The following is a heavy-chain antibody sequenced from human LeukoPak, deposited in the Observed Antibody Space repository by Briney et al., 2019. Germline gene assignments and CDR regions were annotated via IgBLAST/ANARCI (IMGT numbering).Heavy chain of an antibody. CDR3: ARGGYPRYFDY. D-gene: IGHD3-10*01. CDR2: IFYDGTT. CDR1: GGSISSTSYF. Sequence: PSETLSLTCTVSGGSISSTSYFWGWIRQSPGKGLEWIGNIFYDGTTYYNPSLKSRVTISVDRSKNQFSLKLSSVTAADTAVYYCARGGYPRYFDYWGQGTLVTVSS. V-gene: IGHV4-39*07. J-gene: IGHJ4*02.